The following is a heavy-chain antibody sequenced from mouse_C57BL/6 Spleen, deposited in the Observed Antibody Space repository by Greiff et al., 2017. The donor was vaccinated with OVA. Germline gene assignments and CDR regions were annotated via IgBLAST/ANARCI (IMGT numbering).Heavy chain of an antibody. CDR1: GYTFTSYW. CDR2: IDPSDSET. D-gene: IGHD1-1*01. Sequence: QVQLKQPGAELVRPGSSVKLSCKASGYTFTSYWMHWVKQRPIQGLEWIGNIDPSDSETHYNQKFKDKATLTVDKSSSTAYMQLSSLTSEDSAVYYCAREGYYGSVLAYWGQGTLVTVSA. J-gene: IGHJ3*01. CDR3: AREGYYGSVLAY. V-gene: IGHV1-52*01.